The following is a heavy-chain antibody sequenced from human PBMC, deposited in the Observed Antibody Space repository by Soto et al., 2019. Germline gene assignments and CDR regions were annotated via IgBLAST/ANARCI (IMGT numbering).Heavy chain of an antibody. V-gene: IGHV1-69*12. CDR3: ARDRGLGVGATTWVDY. CDR2: IIPIFGTA. Sequence: QVQLVQSGAEVKKPGSSVKVSCKASGGTFSSYAISWVRQAPGQGLEWMGGIIPIFGTANYAQKFQGRVTITADESTSTAYMELSSLRSEDTAVYYCARDRGLGVGATTWVDYWGQGTLVTVSS. J-gene: IGHJ4*02. CDR1: GGTFSSYA. D-gene: IGHD1-26*01.